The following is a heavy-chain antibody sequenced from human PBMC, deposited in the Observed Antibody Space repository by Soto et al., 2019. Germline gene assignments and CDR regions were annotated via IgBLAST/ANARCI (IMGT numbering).Heavy chain of an antibody. CDR3: TRRGLDYVIYVDTFDI. D-gene: IGHD4-17*01. CDR2: INYSGST. V-gene: IGHV4-34*02. J-gene: IGHJ3*02. Sequence: QVQLQQWGAGLLKPSETLSLTCAVYGGSFSGYYWNWIRQFPGKGLEWMGEINYSGSTKYNPSLKRRVTISLDVSKNQLSLKLSSVNAADTDVYYCTRRGLDYVIYVDTFDIWGQATMVTVSS. CDR1: GGSFSGYY.